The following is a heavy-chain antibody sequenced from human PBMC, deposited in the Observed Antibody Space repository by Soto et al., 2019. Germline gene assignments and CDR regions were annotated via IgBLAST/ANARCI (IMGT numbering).Heavy chain of an antibody. D-gene: IGHD3-10*01. CDR2: IGGSGSSA. Sequence: EVQLLESGGGLVQPGGSLGPSCGASGFTFKNLGVSWVRQAPGEGMGWVSAIGGSGSSANYADSVKGRFTVSRDDSKSTLYLQMSGLRVDDTALYYCAKDAVAYNGEWDWFDLWGQGTLVTVSS. J-gene: IGHJ5*02. V-gene: IGHV3-23*01. CDR3: AKDAVAYNGEWDWFDL. CDR1: GFTFKNLG.